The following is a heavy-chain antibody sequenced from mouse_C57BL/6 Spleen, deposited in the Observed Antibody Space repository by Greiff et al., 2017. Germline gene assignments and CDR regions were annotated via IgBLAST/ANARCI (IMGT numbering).Heavy chain of an antibody. CDR2: IHPNSGST. CDR3: ASPYYSNQYYFDY. CDR1: GYTFTSYW. V-gene: IGHV1-64*01. J-gene: IGHJ2*01. D-gene: IGHD2-5*01. Sequence: VQLQQSGAELVKPGASVKLSCKASGYTFTSYWMHWVKQRPGQGLEWIGMIHPNSGSTNYNEKFKSKATLTVDKSSSTAYMQLSSLTSEDSAVYYCASPYYSNQYYFDYWGQGTTLTVSS.